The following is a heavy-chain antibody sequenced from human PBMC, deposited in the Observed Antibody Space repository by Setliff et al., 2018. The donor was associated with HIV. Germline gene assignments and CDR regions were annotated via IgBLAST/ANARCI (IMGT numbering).Heavy chain of an antibody. Sequence: ASVKVSCKASGYTFTSYAMHWVRQAPGQRLEWVGWINTGNGDTKYSQDFQGRVAISRDTSASTAHMELSSLRSEDMAVYYCARSQINLVRGVVHYFDYWGQGTLVTVSS. CDR2: INTGNGDT. V-gene: IGHV1-3*03. J-gene: IGHJ4*02. CDR3: ARSQINLVRGVVHYFDY. D-gene: IGHD3-10*01. CDR1: GYTFTSYA.